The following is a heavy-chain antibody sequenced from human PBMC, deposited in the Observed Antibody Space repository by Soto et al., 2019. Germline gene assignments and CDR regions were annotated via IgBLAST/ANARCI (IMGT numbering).Heavy chain of an antibody. J-gene: IGHJ4*02. V-gene: IGHV3-30*03. D-gene: IGHD3-3*01. CDR1: GFTFSSYG. CDR2: ISYDGSNK. CDR3: ARDRRGTIFGVGPSDY. Sequence: QVQLVESGGGVVQPGRSLRLSCAASGFTFSSYGMHWVRQAPGKGLEWVAVISYDGSNKYYADSVKGRFTISRDNSKDTLYLQMNSLRAEDSAVYYCARDRRGTIFGVGPSDYWGQGTLVTVSS.